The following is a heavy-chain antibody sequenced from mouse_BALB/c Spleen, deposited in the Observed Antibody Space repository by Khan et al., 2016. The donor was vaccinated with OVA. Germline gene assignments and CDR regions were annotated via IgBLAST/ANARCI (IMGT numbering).Heavy chain of an antibody. CDR1: GFTFTSYG. V-gene: IGHV1S41*01. J-gene: IGHJ4*01. Sequence: DLVKPWASVKLSCTASGFTFTSYGINWIKQRPGQGLEWVGHIGPGSGKHYYNEIFKGQATLTDESSSRTVYIQLNSLSSEEAAVYVCARANSYGNGLYAMDYWGQGTTVTVSS. CDR2: IGPGSGKH. D-gene: IGHD1-1*01. CDR3: ARANSYGNGLYAMDY.